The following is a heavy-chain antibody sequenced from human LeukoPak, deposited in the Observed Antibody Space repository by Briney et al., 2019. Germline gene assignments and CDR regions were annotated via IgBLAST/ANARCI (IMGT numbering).Heavy chain of an antibody. CDR2: INPNSGGT. V-gene: IGHV1-2*02. CDR1: GYTFTGYY. Sequence: ASVKVSCKASGYTFTGYYMHWVRQAPGQGLEWMGWINPNSGGTNYAQKFQGRVTITRNTSISTAYMELSSLRSEDTAVYYCARLPGGGYYYYMDVWGKGTTVTVSS. D-gene: IGHD3-10*01. J-gene: IGHJ6*03. CDR3: ARLPGGGYYYYMDV.